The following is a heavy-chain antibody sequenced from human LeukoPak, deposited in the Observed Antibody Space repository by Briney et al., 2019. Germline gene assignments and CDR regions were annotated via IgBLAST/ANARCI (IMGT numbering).Heavy chain of an antibody. V-gene: IGHV4-59*01. J-gene: IGHJ3*02. D-gene: IGHD2-15*01. CDR2: IYYSGST. CDR1: GGSISSYY. Sequence: SENLSLTWTVAGGSISSYYWSWLRQPPGKGLEWIGYIYYSGSTNYNPSLKSRVTISVDTSKNQFSLKLSSVTAADTAVYYCARERPGYCSGGSCSLDAFDIWGQGTMVTVSS. CDR3: ARERPGYCSGGSCSLDAFDI.